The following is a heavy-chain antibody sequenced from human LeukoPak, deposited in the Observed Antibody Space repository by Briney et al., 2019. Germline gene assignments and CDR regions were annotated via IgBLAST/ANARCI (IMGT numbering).Heavy chain of an antibody. CDR1: GYTFTSYA. V-gene: IGHV1-3*01. Sequence: ASVKVSCKASGYTFTSYAMHWVRQAPGQRLEWMGWINAGNGNTKYSQKFQGRVTITRDTSASTAYMELSSLRSEDTAVYYCARSAATVTSSWFDPWGQGTLVTVSS. J-gene: IGHJ5*02. D-gene: IGHD5-18*01. CDR3: ARSAATVTSSWFDP. CDR2: INAGNGNT.